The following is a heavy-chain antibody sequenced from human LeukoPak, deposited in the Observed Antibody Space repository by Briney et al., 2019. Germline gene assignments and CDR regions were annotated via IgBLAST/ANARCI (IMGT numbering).Heavy chain of an antibody. CDR2: IYYSGST. CDR3: ARGVRYDFFDY. J-gene: IGHJ4*02. CDR1: GGSISSYC. V-gene: IGHV4-59*01. D-gene: IGHD5-12*01. Sequence: PSETLSLTCTVSGGSISSYCWSWIRQPPGKGLEWIGYIYYSGSTNYNPSLKSRVTISVDTSKNQFSLKLSSVTAADTAVFYCARGVRYDFFDYWGQGTLVTVSS.